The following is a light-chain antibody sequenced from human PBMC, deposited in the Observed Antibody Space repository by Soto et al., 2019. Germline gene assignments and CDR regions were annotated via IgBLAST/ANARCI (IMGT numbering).Light chain of an antibody. CDR1: SSDVGGYNY. J-gene: IGLJ2*01. Sequence: QSALTQPASVSGSPGQSITISCTGTSSDVGGYNYVSWYQQHPCKDPKLMIYDVSNRPSGVSNRFSGSKSGNTASLTISGLQAEDEADYYCSSYTSSSTLVVFGGGTKLTVL. V-gene: IGLV2-14*01. CDR3: SSYTSSSTLVV. CDR2: DVS.